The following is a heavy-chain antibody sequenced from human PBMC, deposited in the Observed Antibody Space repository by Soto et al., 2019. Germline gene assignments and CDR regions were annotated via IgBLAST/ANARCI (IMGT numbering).Heavy chain of an antibody. D-gene: IGHD2-2*01. CDR1: GGTFSSYA. V-gene: IGHV1-69*01. J-gene: IGHJ6*02. Sequence: QVQLVQSGAEVKKPGSSVKVSCKASGGTFSSYAISWVRQAPGQGLEWMGGIIPIFGTANYAQKFQGRGTITADESTSTAYMELSSLRSEDTAVYYCARVGYCSSTSCHHTPYDYYGMDVWGQGTTVTVSS. CDR2: IIPIFGTA. CDR3: ARVGYCSSTSCHHTPYDYYGMDV.